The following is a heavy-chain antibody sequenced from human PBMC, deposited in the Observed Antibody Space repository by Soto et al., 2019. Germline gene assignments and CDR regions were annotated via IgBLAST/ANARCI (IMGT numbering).Heavy chain of an antibody. CDR1: SGSFSGYY. J-gene: IGHJ4*02. D-gene: IGHD3-16*01. CDR2: IYQSVGV. CDR3: ARHGGYYFDY. V-gene: IGHV4-34*01. Sequence: QVQLQQWGAGLLKPSETLSLTCAVYSGSFSGYYWSWIRQPPGKGLEWIGEIYQSVGVIYNPSLESRVTISGDSSKNQFSLKLSSVTAADTAVYYCARHGGYYFDYWGQGTLVTVSS.